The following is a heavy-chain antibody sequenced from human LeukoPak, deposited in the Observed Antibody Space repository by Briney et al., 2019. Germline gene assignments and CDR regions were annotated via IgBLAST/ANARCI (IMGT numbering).Heavy chain of an antibody. Sequence: SETLSLTCGVYGGSFSGYYWNWIHQPPGMGLEWIGEINHRGGTGYNPSLKSRVTMSVDTSKNDFSLKLTSVTAADTAVYYCARAYYYDSSAAIDYWGQGILVTVSS. D-gene: IGHD3-22*01. V-gene: IGHV4-34*01. CDR2: INHRGGT. CDR3: ARAYYYDSSAAIDY. J-gene: IGHJ4*02. CDR1: GGSFSGYY.